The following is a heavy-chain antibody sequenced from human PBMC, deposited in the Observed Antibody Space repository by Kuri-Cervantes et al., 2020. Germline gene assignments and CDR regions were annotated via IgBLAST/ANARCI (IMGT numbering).Heavy chain of an antibody. V-gene: IGHV4-34*01. J-gene: IGHJ6*03. CDR3: ARVHETYDILTGYPSDYPDYYYYYMDV. Sequence: SETLSLTCTVPGGSISSYYWSWIRQPPGKGLEWIGEINHSGSTNYNPSLKSRVTISVDTSKNQFSLKLSSVTAADTAVYYCARVHETYDILTGYPSDYPDYYYYYMDVWGKGTTVTVSS. CDR1: GGSISSYY. D-gene: IGHD3-9*01. CDR2: INHSGST.